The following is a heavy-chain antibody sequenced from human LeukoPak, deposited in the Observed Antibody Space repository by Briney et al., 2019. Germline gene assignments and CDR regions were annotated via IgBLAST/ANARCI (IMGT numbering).Heavy chain of an antibody. CDR1: GGSISSNY. D-gene: IGHD3-10*01. CDR3: ARSRPYGSGPYYMDV. V-gene: IGHV4-59*01. Sequence: SETLSLTCTVSGGSISSNYWSWIRQPPGKGLEWIGYIYYSGSSNYNPSLKSRVTISVDTSKNQFSLKVSSVTAADTAVYYCARSRPYGSGPYYMDVWGKGTTVTISS. CDR2: IYYSGSS. J-gene: IGHJ6*03.